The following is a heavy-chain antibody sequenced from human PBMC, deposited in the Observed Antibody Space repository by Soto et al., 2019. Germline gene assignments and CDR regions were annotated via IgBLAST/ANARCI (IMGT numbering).Heavy chain of an antibody. CDR2: IYYSGST. Sequence: SETLSLTCTVSGGSISNYYWSWIRQPPGKGLEWIGYIYYSGSTNYKPSLRSRVTISVDTSKKQLSLKLSSVTAADTAVYYCARASSTRGYSYGYWFDPWGQGTLVTVSS. J-gene: IGHJ5*02. CDR3: ARASSTRGYSYGYWFDP. D-gene: IGHD5-18*01. V-gene: IGHV4-59*12. CDR1: GGSISNYY.